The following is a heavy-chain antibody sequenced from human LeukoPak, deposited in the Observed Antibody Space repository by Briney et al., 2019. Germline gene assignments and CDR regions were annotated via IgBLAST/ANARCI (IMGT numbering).Heavy chain of an antibody. V-gene: IGHV3-48*03. CDR2: ISSSGSTI. CDR1: GFTFTTYG. Sequence: GGSLRLSCAASGFTFTTYGMNWVRQAPGKGLEWVSYISSSGSTIYYADSVKGRFTISRDNAKNSLYLQMNSLRAEDTAVYYCAELGITMIGGVWGKGTTVTISS. CDR3: AELGITMIGGV. J-gene: IGHJ6*04. D-gene: IGHD3-10*02.